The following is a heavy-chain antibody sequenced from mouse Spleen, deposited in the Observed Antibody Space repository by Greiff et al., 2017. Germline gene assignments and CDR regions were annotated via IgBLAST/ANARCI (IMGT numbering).Heavy chain of an antibody. CDR3: TRSPYYYGSADY. CDR2: IYPSDSYT. D-gene: IGHD1-1*01. J-gene: IGHJ2*01. V-gene: IGHV1-69*02. Sequence: VQLQQPGAELVRPGASVKLSCKASGYTFTSYWINWVKQRPGQGLEWIGNIYPSDSYTNYNQKFKDKATLTVDKSSSTAYMQLSSPTSEDSAVYYCTRSPYYYGSADYWGQGTTLTVSS. CDR1: GYTFTSYW.